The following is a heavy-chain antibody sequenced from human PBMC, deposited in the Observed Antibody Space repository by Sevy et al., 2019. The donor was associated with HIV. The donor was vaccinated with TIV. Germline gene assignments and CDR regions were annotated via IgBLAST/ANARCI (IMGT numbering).Heavy chain of an antibody. J-gene: IGHJ4*02. D-gene: IGHD2-21*02. Sequence: SETLSLTCTVSGGSISSGGYYWSWIRQHPGKGLEWIGYIYYSGSTTYDPSLKSRVTISVDTSKNQFSLKLSSVTAADTAVYYCARTRVYCGGDCCNFDYWGQGTLVTVSS. CDR3: ARTRVYCGGDCCNFDY. V-gene: IGHV4-31*03. CDR1: GGSISSGGYY. CDR2: IYYSGST.